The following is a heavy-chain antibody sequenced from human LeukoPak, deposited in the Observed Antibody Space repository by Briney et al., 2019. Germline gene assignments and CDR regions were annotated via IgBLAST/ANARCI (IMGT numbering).Heavy chain of an antibody. Sequence: SETLSLTCAVYGGSFSGYYWSWIRQPPGKGLEWIGEINHSGSTNYNPSLKSRVTISVDTSKNQFSLKLSSVTAADTAVYYCARSYYGSGSSFYAFDVWGQGTMVTVSS. CDR1: GGSFSGYY. J-gene: IGHJ3*01. V-gene: IGHV4-34*01. D-gene: IGHD3-10*01. CDR3: ARSYYGSGSSFYAFDV. CDR2: INHSGST.